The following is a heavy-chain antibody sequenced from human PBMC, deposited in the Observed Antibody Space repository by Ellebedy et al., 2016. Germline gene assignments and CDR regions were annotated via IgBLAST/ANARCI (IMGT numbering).Heavy chain of an antibody. CDR1: GFTFSSYA. CDR2: ISGSGGST. Sequence: GESLKISXAASGFTFSSYAMSWVRQAPGKGLEWVSAISGSGGSTYYADSVKGRFTISRDNSKSTLYLQMNSLRVEDTAVYYCAQQAASGWDYWGQGTLVTVSS. V-gene: IGHV3-23*01. CDR3: AQQAASGWDY. J-gene: IGHJ4*02. D-gene: IGHD6-13*01.